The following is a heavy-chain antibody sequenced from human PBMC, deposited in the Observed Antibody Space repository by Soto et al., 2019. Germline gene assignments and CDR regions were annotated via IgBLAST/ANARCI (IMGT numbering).Heavy chain of an antibody. J-gene: IGHJ6*02. CDR2: IWYDGSNK. D-gene: IGHD2-2*01. CDR1: GFTFSSYG. V-gene: IGHV3-33*01. CDR3: ASLRDIVVVPAASPYGMDV. Sequence: QVQLVESGGGVVQPGRSLRLSCAASGFTFSSYGMHWVRQAPGKGLEWVAVIWYDGSNKYYADSVKGRFTISRDNSKSTLYLQMNSLRAEDTAVYYCASLRDIVVVPAASPYGMDVWGQGTTVTVSS.